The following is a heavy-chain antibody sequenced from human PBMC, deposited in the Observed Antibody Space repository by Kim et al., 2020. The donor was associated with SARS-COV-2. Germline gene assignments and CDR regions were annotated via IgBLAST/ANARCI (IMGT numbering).Heavy chain of an antibody. V-gene: IGHV4-34*01. CDR1: GGSFSGYY. CDR3: ARGRRARQGFDY. D-gene: IGHD6-6*01. Sequence: SETLSLTCAVYGGSFSGYYWSWIRQPPGKGLEWIGEINHSGSTNYNPSLKSRVTISVDTSKNQFSLKLSSVTAADTAVYYCARGRRARQGFDYWGQGTLVTVSS. J-gene: IGHJ4*02. CDR2: INHSGST.